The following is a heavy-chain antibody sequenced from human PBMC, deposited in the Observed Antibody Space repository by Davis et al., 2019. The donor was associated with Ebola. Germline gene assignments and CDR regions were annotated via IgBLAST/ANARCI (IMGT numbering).Heavy chain of an antibody. CDR2: FDPEDGET. Sequence: ASVKVSCKVSGYTLTELSMHWVRQAPGKGLEWMGGFDPEDGETIYAQKFQGRVTMTEDTSTDTAYMELSSLRSEDTAVYYCTTPGGQDSGYDVFDIWGQGTMVTVSS. D-gene: IGHD5-12*01. CDR1: GYTLTELS. V-gene: IGHV1-24*01. J-gene: IGHJ3*02. CDR3: TTPGGQDSGYDVFDI.